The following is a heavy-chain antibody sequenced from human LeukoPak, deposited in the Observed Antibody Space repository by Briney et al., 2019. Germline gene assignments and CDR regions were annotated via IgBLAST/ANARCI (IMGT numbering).Heavy chain of an antibody. J-gene: IGHJ6*02. CDR2: ISWNSGSI. CDR1: GLTFDDYA. D-gene: IGHD1-1*01. CDR3: AKALERRIYYYGMDV. V-gene: IGHV3-9*01. Sequence: PGRSLRLSCAASGLTFDDYAMHWVRHAPGKGLEWVSGISWNSGSIGYADSVKGRFTISRDNAKNSLYLQMNSLRAEDTALYYCAKALERRIYYYGMDVWGQGTTVTVSS.